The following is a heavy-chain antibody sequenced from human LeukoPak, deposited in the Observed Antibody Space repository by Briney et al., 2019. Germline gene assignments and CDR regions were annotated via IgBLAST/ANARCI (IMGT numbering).Heavy chain of an antibody. D-gene: IGHD3-16*01. CDR2: IYHSGST. J-gene: IGHJ4*02. V-gene: IGHV4-4*02. CDR3: ARHGSLRSWGFGGVGPPYYFDY. CDR1: GGSISSSNW. Sequence: SETLSLTCAVSGGSISSSNWWSGVRPPPGKGLEWIGEIYHSGSTHYNPSLKSRVTRSVDTSKTQFSLKLSTVTAAGTAVYYCARHGSLRSWGFGGVGPPYYFDYWGQGTLVTASS.